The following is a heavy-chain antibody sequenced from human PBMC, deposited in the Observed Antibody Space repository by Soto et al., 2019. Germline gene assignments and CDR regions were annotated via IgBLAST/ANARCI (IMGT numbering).Heavy chain of an antibody. J-gene: IGHJ6*04. D-gene: IGHD1-26*01. Sequence: EVQLVESGGGLVQPGGSLRLSCAASGFTVSSNYMSWVRQAPGKGLEWVSVIYSGGSTYYADSVKGRCTIYRDNSKKTLYLQMDSLRAEDTAVYYCARGRTLLRGGGMDVWVEGTTVTVSS. CDR3: ARGRTLLRGGGMDV. V-gene: IGHV3-66*01. CDR2: IYSGGST. CDR1: GFTVSSNY.